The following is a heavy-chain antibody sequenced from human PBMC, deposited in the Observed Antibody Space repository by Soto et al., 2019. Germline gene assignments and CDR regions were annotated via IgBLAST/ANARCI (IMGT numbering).Heavy chain of an antibody. CDR3: ARDGGRHSGGIDY. CDR1: GGTFSSSS. CDR2: IIPIFGTA. D-gene: IGHD1-26*01. J-gene: IGHJ4*02. V-gene: IGHV1-69*01. Sequence: QVQLVQSGAEVKKPGSSVKVSCKASGGTFSSSSINWVRQAPGQGLAWMGEIIPIFGTANYAQKLQGRVTITADESTSTAYMELSSLRSEDTAVYYCARDGGRHSGGIDYWGQGPLVTVSS.